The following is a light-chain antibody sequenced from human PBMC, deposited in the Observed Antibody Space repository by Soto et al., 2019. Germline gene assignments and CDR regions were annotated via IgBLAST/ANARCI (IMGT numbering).Light chain of an antibody. CDR2: GAS. V-gene: IGKV3-20*01. CDR3: QQYGSSLTWT. Sequence: EIVLTQAPGTLSLSPGERATLSCRAIQSVSSSYLAWYQQKPGQAPRLLIYGASSRATGIPDRFGGSGSGTDFTLTISRLEPEDFAVYYCQQYGSSLTWTFGQGTKV. CDR1: QSVSSSY. J-gene: IGKJ1*01.